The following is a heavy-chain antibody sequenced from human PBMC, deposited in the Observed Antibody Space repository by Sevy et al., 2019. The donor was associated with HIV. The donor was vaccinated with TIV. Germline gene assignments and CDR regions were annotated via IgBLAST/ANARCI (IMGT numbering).Heavy chain of an antibody. CDR1: GGSISSGDYY. CDR3: ARVYTYYYDSSGYLSLYYFDY. J-gene: IGHJ4*02. V-gene: IGHV4-30-4*01. D-gene: IGHD3-22*01. Sequence: SKTLSLTCTVSGGSISSGDYYWSWIRQPPGKGLEWIGYIYYSGSTYYNPSLKGRVTISVDTSKNQFSLKLSSVTAADTAVYYCARVYTYYYDSSGYLSLYYFDYWGQGTLVTVSS. CDR2: IYYSGST.